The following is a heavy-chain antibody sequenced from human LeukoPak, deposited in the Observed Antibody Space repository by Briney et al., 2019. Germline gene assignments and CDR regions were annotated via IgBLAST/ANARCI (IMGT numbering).Heavy chain of an antibody. J-gene: IGHJ5*02. D-gene: IGHD2-2*02. CDR3: ARVEMVNRGYCSSTSCYTVPGWFDP. V-gene: IGHV4-61*01. CDR2: IYYSGST. Sequence: SQTLSLTCTVSGGSISSGSYYWSWIRQPPGKGLEWIGYIYYSGSTNYNPFLKSRVTISVDTSKNQFSLKLSSVTAADTAVYYCARVEMVNRGYCSSTSCYTVPGWFDPWGQGTLVAVSS. CDR1: GGSISSGSYY.